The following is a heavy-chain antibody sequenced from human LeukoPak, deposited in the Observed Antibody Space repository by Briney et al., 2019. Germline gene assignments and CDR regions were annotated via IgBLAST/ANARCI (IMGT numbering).Heavy chain of an antibody. CDR3: ARDRGSGYFDY. J-gene: IGHJ4*02. D-gene: IGHD2-15*01. CDR2: IYYSGST. V-gene: IGHV4-59*01. Sequence: SETLSLTCTVSGGSISSYYWSWIQQPPGKGLEWIGYIYYSGSTNYNPSLKSRVTISVDTSKNQFSLKLSSVTAADTAVYYCARDRGSGYFDYWGQGTLVTVSS. CDR1: GGSISSYY.